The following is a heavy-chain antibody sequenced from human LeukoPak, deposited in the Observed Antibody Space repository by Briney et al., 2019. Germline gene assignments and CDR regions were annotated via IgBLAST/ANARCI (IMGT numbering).Heavy chain of an antibody. D-gene: IGHD6-6*01. V-gene: IGHV4-30-2*01. CDR1: GGSISSGGYS. CDR3: ARSITRIAARNYYYYYMDV. J-gene: IGHJ6*03. CDR2: IYHSGST. Sequence: SQTLSLTCAVSGGSISSGGYSWSWIRQPPGKGLEWIGYIYHSGSTYYNPSLKSRVTISVDRSKNQFSLKLSSVTAADTAVYYCARSITRIAARNYYYYYMDVWGKGTTVTVSS.